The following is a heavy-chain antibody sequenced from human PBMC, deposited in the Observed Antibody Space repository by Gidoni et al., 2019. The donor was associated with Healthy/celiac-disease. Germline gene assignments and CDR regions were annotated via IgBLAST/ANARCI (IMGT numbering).Heavy chain of an antibody. CDR2: ISSSSSTI. CDR1: GFTFSTYE. J-gene: IGHJ5*02. CDR3: ARDRGNSWFDP. Sequence: EVQLVESGGGLVQPGGSLRLSCAASGFTFSTYEMNWGRQAPGKGLEWISYISSSSSTIYYADSVKGRFTISRDNAKSSLYLQMNSLRAEDTAVYYCARDRGNSWFDPWGQGTLVTVSS. D-gene: IGHD3-10*01. V-gene: IGHV3-48*03.